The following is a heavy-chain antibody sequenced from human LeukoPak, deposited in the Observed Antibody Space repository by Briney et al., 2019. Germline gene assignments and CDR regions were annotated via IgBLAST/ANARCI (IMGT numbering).Heavy chain of an antibody. D-gene: IGHD3-10*01. CDR3: ARWFGESHVAFDI. CDR2: INHSGST. CDR1: GGSFSGYY. V-gene: IGHV4-34*01. Sequence: SETLSLTCAVYGGSFSGYYWSWIRQPPGKGLEWIGEINHSGSTNYNPSLKSRVTISVDTSKNQFSLKLSSVTAADTAVYYCARWFGESHVAFDIWGQGTMVTVSS. J-gene: IGHJ3*02.